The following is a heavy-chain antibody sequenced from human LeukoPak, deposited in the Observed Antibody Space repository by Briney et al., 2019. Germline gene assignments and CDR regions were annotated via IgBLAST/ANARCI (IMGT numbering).Heavy chain of an antibody. Sequence: SETLSLTCAVYGGSFSGYSWSWIRQPPGKGLEWIGYIYYSGSTYYNPSLKSRVTISVDTSKNQFSLKLSSVTAADTAVYYCARAGYYGSGVVDYWGQGTLVTVSS. J-gene: IGHJ4*02. CDR2: IYYSGST. V-gene: IGHV4-59*08. CDR1: GGSFSGYS. D-gene: IGHD3-10*01. CDR3: ARAGYYGSGVVDY.